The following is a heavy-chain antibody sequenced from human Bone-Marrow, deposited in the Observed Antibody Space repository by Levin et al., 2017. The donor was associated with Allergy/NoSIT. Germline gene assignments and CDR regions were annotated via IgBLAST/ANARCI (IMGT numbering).Heavy chain of an antibody. CDR2: IRGKAFRGTT. D-gene: IGHD3-3*01. CDR1: GFTFADSP. CDR3: TRGGYDFWSGSFDP. J-gene: IGHJ5*02. V-gene: IGHV3-49*03. Sequence: QSGGSLRLSCLASGFTFADSPMTWIRQTPGKALEWVGFIRGKAFRGTTEYAASLRGRVTISRDDSKSELYLQLNSLKIDDTGVYYCTRGGYDFWSGSFDPWGQGTLVTVSS.